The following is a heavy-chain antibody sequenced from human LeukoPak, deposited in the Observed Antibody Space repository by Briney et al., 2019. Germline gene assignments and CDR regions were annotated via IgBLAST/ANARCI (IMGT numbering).Heavy chain of an antibody. D-gene: IGHD6-19*01. CDR3: VRYLSGWYYFDW. CDR1: GFTFSTFG. Sequence: GGSLRLSCAASGFTFSTFGMRWVRQAPGKGLEWVSTIPASGGNTYYADSVRGRFTISRDNSTNTLYLQINSLTAEDTAIYYCVRYLSGWYYFDWWGQGTLVTVSS. J-gene: IGHJ4*02. CDR2: IPASGGNT. V-gene: IGHV3-23*01.